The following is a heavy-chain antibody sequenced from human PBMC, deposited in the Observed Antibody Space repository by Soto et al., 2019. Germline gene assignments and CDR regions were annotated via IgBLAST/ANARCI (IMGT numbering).Heavy chain of an antibody. V-gene: IGHV3-33*01. J-gene: IGHJ6*02. CDR1: GFTFSSYG. D-gene: IGHD6-6*01. CDR3: ARDYTSAAAHYYYYGMDV. Sequence: LRLSCAASGFTFSSYGMHWVRQAPGKGLEWVAVIWYDGSNKYYADSVKGRFTISRDNSKNTLYLQMNSLRAEDTAVYYCARDYTSAAAHYYYYGMDVLGQGTRSQSP. CDR2: IWYDGSNK.